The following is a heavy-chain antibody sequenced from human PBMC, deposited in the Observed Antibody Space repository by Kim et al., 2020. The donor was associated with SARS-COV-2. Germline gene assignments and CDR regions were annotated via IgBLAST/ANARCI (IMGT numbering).Heavy chain of an antibody. CDR3: ARLGYCSSTSCYLSDY. J-gene: IGHJ4*02. Sequence: VKGRFTTPRDNAKNSLYLQMNSLRAEDTAVYYCARLGYCSSTSCYLSDYWGQGTLVTVSS. D-gene: IGHD2-2*01. V-gene: IGHV3-7*04.